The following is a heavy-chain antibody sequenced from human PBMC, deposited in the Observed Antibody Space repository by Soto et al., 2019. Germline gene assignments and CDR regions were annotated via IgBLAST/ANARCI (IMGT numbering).Heavy chain of an antibody. CDR2: ISYDGSNK. Sequence: PGGSLRLSCAASGFTFSSYGMHWVRQAPGKGLEWVAVISYDGSNKYYADSVKGRFTISRDNSKNTLYLQMNSLRAEDTAVYYCAKDSAWSSSAAGGAFDIWGQGTMVTVSS. CDR3: AKDSAWSSSAAGGAFDI. D-gene: IGHD6-6*01. V-gene: IGHV3-30*18. J-gene: IGHJ3*02. CDR1: GFTFSSYG.